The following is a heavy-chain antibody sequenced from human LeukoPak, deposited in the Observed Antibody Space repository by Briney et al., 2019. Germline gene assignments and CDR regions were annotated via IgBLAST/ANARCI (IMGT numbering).Heavy chain of an antibody. CDR1: GYSISSGYY. D-gene: IGHD5-18*01. V-gene: IGHV4-38-2*02. CDR3: ARRRDRIQLWANTIDY. J-gene: IGHJ4*02. Sequence: SETLSLTCTVSGYSISSGYYWGWIRQPPGKGLEWIGSIYHSGSTNYNPSLKSRVTISVDTSKNQFSLKLSSVTAADTAVYYCARRRDRIQLWANTIDYWGQGTLVTVSS. CDR2: IYHSGST.